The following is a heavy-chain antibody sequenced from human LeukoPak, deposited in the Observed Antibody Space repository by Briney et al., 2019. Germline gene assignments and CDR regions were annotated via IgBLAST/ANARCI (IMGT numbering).Heavy chain of an antibody. CDR3: AKDREGIDY. CDR1: GFTFCSYG. CDR2: ISYDGSNK. J-gene: IGHJ4*02. Sequence: GGSLRLSCAASGFTFCSYGMHWVRQAPGKGLEWVAVISYDGSNKYYADSVKGRFTISRDNSKNTLYLQMNSLRAEDTAVYYCAKDREGIDYWGQGTLVTVSS. V-gene: IGHV3-30*18.